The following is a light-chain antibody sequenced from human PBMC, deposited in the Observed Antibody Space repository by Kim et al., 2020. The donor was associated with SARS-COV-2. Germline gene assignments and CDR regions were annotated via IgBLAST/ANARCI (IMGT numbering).Light chain of an antibody. J-gene: IGKJ2*01. Sequence: AAVGDRVTITCRASQTISTWLAWYQQKPGKAPNLLIYLASTLESGVPSRFIGSGSGTEFTLTIDSLQPDDFATYYCQHYSRFPYTFGQGTKLEI. CDR1: QTISTW. CDR3: QHYSRFPYT. CDR2: LAS. V-gene: IGKV1-5*03.